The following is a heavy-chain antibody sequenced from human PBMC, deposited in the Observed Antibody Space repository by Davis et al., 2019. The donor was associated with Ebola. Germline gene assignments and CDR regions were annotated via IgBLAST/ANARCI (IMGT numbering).Heavy chain of an antibody. CDR2: ISCDGSNK. V-gene: IGHV3-30*18. CDR3: AKDYLDV. Sequence: GESLKISCAASGFTFSSYGMHWVRQAPGKGLEWVAVISCDGSNKYYADSVKGRFTISRDNSKNTLYLQMNSLRAEDTAVYYCAKDYLDVWGQGTTVTVSS. J-gene: IGHJ6*02. D-gene: IGHD1-26*01. CDR1: GFTFSSYG.